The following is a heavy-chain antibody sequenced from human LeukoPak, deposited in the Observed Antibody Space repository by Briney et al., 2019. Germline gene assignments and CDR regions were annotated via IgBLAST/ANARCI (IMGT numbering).Heavy chain of an antibody. CDR3: ARLVEYGSSSFDC. Sequence: PSETLSLTCTVSGGSISSSGHYWGWIRQPPGKGLEWIGHIYYSGATYYNASLKSRVTISVDTSKNQFSLRLSSVTAADTAVYYCARLVEYGSSSFDCWGQGALVTVSS. V-gene: IGHV4-39*01. D-gene: IGHD6-6*01. CDR1: GGSISSSGHY. J-gene: IGHJ4*02. CDR2: IYYSGAT.